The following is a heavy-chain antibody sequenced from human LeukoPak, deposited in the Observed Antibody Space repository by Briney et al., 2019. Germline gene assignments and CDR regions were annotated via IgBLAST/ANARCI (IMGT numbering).Heavy chain of an antibody. J-gene: IGHJ4*02. Sequence: SETLSLTCTVSGGSISSGDYYWSWIRQPPGQGLEWIGYIYYSGSTYYNPSLKSRVTISVDTSKNQFSLKLSSVTAADTAVYYCARDTTVAGVLDYWGQGTLVTVSP. CDR2: IYYSGST. V-gene: IGHV4-30-4*01. CDR1: GGSISSGDYY. CDR3: ARDTTVAGVLDY. D-gene: IGHD6-19*01.